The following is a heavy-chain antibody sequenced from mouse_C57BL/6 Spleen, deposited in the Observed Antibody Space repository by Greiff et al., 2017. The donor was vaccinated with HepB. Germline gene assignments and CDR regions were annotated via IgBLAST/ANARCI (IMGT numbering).Heavy chain of an antibody. CDR3: ARELFITTVVGAMDY. D-gene: IGHD1-1*01. V-gene: IGHV5-16*01. Sequence: EVQRVESEGGLVQPGSSMKLSCTASGFTFSDYYMAWVRQVPEKGLEWVANINYDGSSTYYLDSLKSRFIISRDNAKNILYLQMSSLKSEDTATYYCARELFITTVVGAMDYWGQGTSVTVSS. J-gene: IGHJ4*01. CDR1: GFTFSDYY. CDR2: INYDGSST.